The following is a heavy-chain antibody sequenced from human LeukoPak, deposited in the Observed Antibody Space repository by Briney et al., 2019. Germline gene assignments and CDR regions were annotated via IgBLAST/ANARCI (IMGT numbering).Heavy chain of an antibody. CDR2: IIPIFGTA. V-gene: IGHV1-69*05. J-gene: IGHJ5*02. D-gene: IGHD2-2*02. CDR1: GGTFSSYA. Sequence: GSSVKVSCKASGGTFSSYAISWVRQAPGQGLEWMGGIIPIFGTANYAQKFQGRVTITTDGSTSTAYMELSSLRSEDTAVYYCARGGGGYCSSTSCYNWFDPWGQGTLVTVSS. CDR3: ARGGGGYCSSTSCYNWFDP.